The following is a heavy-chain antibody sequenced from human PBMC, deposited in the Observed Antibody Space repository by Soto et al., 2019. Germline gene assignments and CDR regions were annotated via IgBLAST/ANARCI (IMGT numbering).Heavy chain of an antibody. CDR3: ARMITATDTEYFDL. CDR1: GACISGYC. Sequence: SETLALTCTVSGACISGYCWNWIRQPPGEGLEWIGYIYYSRNTNYNSFLKSRVTMSVDTSKNQFSLNLTSVTPADTAVYYCARMITATDTEYFDLWGRGALVTVSS. CDR2: IYYSRNT. V-gene: IGHV4-59*13. D-gene: IGHD6-13*01. J-gene: IGHJ2*01.